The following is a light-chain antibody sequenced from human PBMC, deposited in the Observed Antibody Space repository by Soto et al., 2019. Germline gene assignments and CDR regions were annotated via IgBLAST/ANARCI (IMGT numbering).Light chain of an antibody. CDR1: SSNIGSNT. CDR3: AAWDDSLNVHYV. Sequence: QSVLTQPPSASGTPGQRVTISCSGSSSNIGSNTVNSYQQLPGTSPNLLIYSNNQRPSGVPDRLPGTKSGTSASLAISGLQSEDESDYYCAAWDDSLNVHYVFGTGTKVTVL. CDR2: SNN. J-gene: IGLJ1*01. V-gene: IGLV1-44*01.